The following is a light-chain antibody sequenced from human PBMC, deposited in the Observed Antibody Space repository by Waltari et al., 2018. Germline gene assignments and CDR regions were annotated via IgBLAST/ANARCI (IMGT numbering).Light chain of an antibody. Sequence: DIQMTQSPSTLSASVGDRVTITCRASRSISYWLAWYQQKPGKVPKVLIYKASSLESGVPSRFSGSGSGTEFTLTISSLQPDDFATYYCQQYNSAFTWTFGQGTKVEIK. V-gene: IGKV1-5*03. CDR3: QQYNSAFTWT. CDR1: RSISYW. J-gene: IGKJ1*01. CDR2: KAS.